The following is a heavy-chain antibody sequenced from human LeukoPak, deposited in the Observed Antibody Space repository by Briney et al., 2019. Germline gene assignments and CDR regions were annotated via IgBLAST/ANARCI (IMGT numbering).Heavy chain of an antibody. V-gene: IGHV4-38-2*02. Sequence: SETLSLTCTVSGYSISSGYYWGWIRQPPGKGLEWIGSIYHSGSTYYNPSLKSRVTISVDTSKNQFSLKLSSVTAADTAVYYCARERSSGHFDYWGQGTLATVSS. D-gene: IGHD3-22*01. CDR2: IYHSGST. J-gene: IGHJ4*02. CDR1: GYSISSGYY. CDR3: ARERSSGHFDY.